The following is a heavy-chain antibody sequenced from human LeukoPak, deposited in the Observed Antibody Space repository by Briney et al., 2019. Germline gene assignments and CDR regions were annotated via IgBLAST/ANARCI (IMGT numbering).Heavy chain of an antibody. D-gene: IGHD3-22*01. CDR1: GFTFRNYG. J-gene: IGHJ6*02. Sequence: GGSLRLSCAGSGFTFRNYGIHWVRQAPGKGLEWVTVIWYDGSEKYYADSVKGRFTISRGNSKNTVYLQMNSLRAEDTAVYYCARVTYLYASSGYSSGGRSYYYGMDVWGQGTTVTVSS. V-gene: IGHV3-33*08. CDR3: ARVTYLYASSGYSSGGRSYYYGMDV. CDR2: IWYDGSEK.